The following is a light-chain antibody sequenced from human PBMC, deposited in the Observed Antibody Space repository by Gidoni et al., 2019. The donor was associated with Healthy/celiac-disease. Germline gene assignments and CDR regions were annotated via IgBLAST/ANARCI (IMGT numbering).Light chain of an antibody. CDR2: GAS. V-gene: IGKV3-15*01. Sequence: ILLPPSPAPLSVSPGERATLSCRASQSVRSNLAWYQQKPGQAPRPLSYGASTRATGSPARFSGRGSGTEFTLTISSLQSEDFAVYYCQQYNNWPLFGGGTKVEIK. CDR3: QQYNNWPL. CDR1: QSVRSN. J-gene: IGKJ4*01.